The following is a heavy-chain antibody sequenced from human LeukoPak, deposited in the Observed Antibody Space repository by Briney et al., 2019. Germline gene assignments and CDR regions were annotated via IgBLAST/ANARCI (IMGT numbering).Heavy chain of an antibody. D-gene: IGHD1-26*01. CDR1: GFTVSSNY. CDR3: AREYSGSYSTPFDY. CDR2: IYSGGST. V-gene: IGHV3-53*01. J-gene: IGHJ4*02. Sequence: PGGSLRLSCAASGFTVSSNYMSWVRQAPGKGLEWVSVIYSGGSTYYADSVKGRFTISRDNSKNTLYLQMNSLRAEDTAVYYCAREYSGSYSTPFDYWGQGTLVTVSS.